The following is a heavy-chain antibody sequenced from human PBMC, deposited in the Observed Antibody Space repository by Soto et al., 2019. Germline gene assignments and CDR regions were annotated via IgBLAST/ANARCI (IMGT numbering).Heavy chain of an antibody. D-gene: IGHD3-22*01. CDR2: IYYSGST. CDR3: ASFTDYYDSSDY. V-gene: IGHV4-59*01. J-gene: IGHJ4*02. CDR1: GGSISSYY. Sequence: SETLSLTCTVSGGSISSYYWSWIRQPPGKGLEWIGYIYYSGSTNYNPSLKSRVTISVDTSKNQFSLKLSSVTAADTAVYYCASFTDYYDSSDYWGQGTLVTVSS.